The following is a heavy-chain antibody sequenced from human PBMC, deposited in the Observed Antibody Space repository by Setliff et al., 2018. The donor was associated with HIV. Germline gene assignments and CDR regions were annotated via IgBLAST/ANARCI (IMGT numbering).Heavy chain of an antibody. CDR3: VRGPQWLVQKGRVYYFDY. D-gene: IGHD6-19*01. CDR2: IYHYGSP. CDR1: GGSISSYF. J-gene: IGHJ4*02. Sequence: PSETLSLTCTVSGGSISSYFRTWIRQSPEKGLEWIGYIYHYGSPYYNPSLQSRVTISVDTSKNQVSLKLNSMTAADTAVYFCVRGPQWLVQKGRVYYFDYWDQGALVTVSS. V-gene: IGHV4-59*04.